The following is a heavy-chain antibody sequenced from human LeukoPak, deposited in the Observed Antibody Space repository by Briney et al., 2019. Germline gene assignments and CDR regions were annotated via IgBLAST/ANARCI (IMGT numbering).Heavy chain of an antibody. D-gene: IGHD4-17*01. CDR1: GFTFSSYA. V-gene: IGHV3-23*01. Sequence: GGSLRLSCAASGFTFSSYAMTWVRQAPGKGLEWVSTYNRRERDTFYADSVKGRFTISGDDSRDTVYLQMDSLRAEDTAMYYCAKVAGNGDYNYFYYMDVWGKGTMVTVSS. J-gene: IGHJ6*03. CDR3: AKVAGNGDYNYFYYMDV. CDR2: YNRRERDT.